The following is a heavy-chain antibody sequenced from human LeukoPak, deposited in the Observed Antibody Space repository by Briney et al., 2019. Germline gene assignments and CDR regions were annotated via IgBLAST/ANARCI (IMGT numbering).Heavy chain of an antibody. V-gene: IGHV4-59*01. CDR3: VRDTPPNNGMDV. D-gene: IGHD1/OR15-1a*01. CDR1: GGSMSGYY. Sequence: SETLSLTCTVSGGSMSGYYWSWIRQPPGKGLEWIGCIYHSGSTNYNPSLKSRVTISVDTSKNQFSLKLRSVTAADTAVYYCVRDTPPNNGMDVWGQGTTATVSS. J-gene: IGHJ6*02. CDR2: IYHSGST.